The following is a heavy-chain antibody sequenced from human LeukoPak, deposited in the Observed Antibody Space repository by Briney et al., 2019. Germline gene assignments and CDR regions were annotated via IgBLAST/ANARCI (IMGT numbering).Heavy chain of an antibody. CDR2: ISYDGSNK. V-gene: IGHV3-30-3*01. Sequence: GGSLRLSCAVSGFTFSSYAMHWVRQAPGKGLERVAVISYDGSNKYYADSVKGRFTISRDNSKNTLYLQMNSLRVEDTAVYYCAREGAARPGAPYWNYYMDVWGKGTTVTVSS. CDR1: GFTFSSYA. D-gene: IGHD6-6*01. J-gene: IGHJ6*03. CDR3: AREGAARPGAPYWNYYMDV.